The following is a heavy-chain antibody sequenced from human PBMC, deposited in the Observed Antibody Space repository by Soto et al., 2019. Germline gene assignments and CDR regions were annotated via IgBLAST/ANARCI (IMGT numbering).Heavy chain of an antibody. CDR2: IYYSGST. CDR1: GGSISSSSYY. Sequence: SETLSLTCTVSGGSISSSSYYWGWIRQPPGKGLEWIGSIYYSGSTYYNPSLKSRVTISVDTSKNQFSLKLSSLTAADTAVYYCARAVANFDIWGQGTMVTVSS. J-gene: IGHJ3*02. CDR3: ARAVANFDI. D-gene: IGHD6-19*01. V-gene: IGHV4-39*01.